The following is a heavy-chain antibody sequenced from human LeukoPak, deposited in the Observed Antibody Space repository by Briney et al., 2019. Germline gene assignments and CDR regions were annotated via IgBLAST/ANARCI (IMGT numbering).Heavy chain of an antibody. V-gene: IGHV3-48*04. CDR2: ISSSSSTI. CDR3: AKAITGYQAGGVDY. CDR1: GFTFSSYA. J-gene: IGHJ4*02. D-gene: IGHD3-9*01. Sequence: GGSLRLSCAASGFTFSSYAMSWVRQAPGKGLEWVSYISSSSSTIYYADSVKGRFTISRDNAKNSLYLQMNSLRAEDTALYYCAKAITGYQAGGVDYWGQGTLVTVSS.